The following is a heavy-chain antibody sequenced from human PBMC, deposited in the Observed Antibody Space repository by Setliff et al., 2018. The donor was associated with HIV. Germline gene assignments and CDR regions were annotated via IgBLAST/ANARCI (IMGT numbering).Heavy chain of an antibody. Sequence: GGSLRLSCAASGFIFNNYAMNWVRQAPGKGLEWVSAISGSGGSTYYADSVKGRFTISRDNSKNTLYLQMTSLRVEDTALYYCAKDLKWSGNYWGGFDCWGQGTLVTVSS. V-gene: IGHV3-23*01. CDR2: ISGSGGST. J-gene: IGHJ4*02. D-gene: IGHD1-26*01. CDR3: AKDLKWSGNYWGGFDC. CDR1: GFIFNNYA.